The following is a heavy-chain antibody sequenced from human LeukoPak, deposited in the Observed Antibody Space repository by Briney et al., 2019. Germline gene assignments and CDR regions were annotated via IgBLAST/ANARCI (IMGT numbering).Heavy chain of an antibody. CDR1: GGSISSTTYY. Sequence: PSETLSLTCSVSGGSISSTTYYWGWIRQPPGKGLEWIGSISYSGSTYYNPSLKSRVTISVDTSKNQFSLKLSSVTAADTAVYYCARHRDSGYDYYYYYMDVWGKGTTVTVSS. D-gene: IGHD5-12*01. V-gene: IGHV4-39*01. CDR2: ISYSGST. J-gene: IGHJ6*03. CDR3: ARHRDSGYDYYYYYMDV.